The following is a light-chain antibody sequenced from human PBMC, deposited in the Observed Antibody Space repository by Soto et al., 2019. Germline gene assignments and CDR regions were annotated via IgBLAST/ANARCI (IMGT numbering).Light chain of an antibody. J-gene: IGKJ5*01. Sequence: EIVLTQSPVTLSLSPGERATLSCRASQSVSSSYLAWYQQKPGQAPRLLIYGASSRATGIPDRFSGSGSGTDFTLTISRLGPEDFAVYYCQQYGSSPKITFGQGTRLEI. CDR3: QQYGSSPKIT. V-gene: IGKV3-20*01. CDR2: GAS. CDR1: QSVSSSY.